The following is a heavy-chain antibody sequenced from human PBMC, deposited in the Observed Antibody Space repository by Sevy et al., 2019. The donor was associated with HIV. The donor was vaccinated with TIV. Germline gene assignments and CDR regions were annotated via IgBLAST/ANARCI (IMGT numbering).Heavy chain of an antibody. Sequence: GGSLRLSCAASGFTFSSYAMSWVRQAPGKGLEWVSAISGSGGSTYYAHSVKGRFTISRDNSKNTLYLQMNSLRAEDTAVYYCAKSDSSGYTPGFDYWGQGTLVTVSS. J-gene: IGHJ4*02. CDR3: AKSDSSGYTPGFDY. CDR2: ISGSGGST. D-gene: IGHD3-22*01. CDR1: GFTFSSYA. V-gene: IGHV3-23*01.